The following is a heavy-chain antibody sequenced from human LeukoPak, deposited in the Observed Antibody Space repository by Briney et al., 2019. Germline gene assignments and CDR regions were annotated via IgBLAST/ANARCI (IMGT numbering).Heavy chain of an antibody. CDR1: GFTVSSHW. CDR2: IRQDGGET. Sequence: GGSLRLSCAASGFTVSSHWKGWSRQAPGKGLEWVANIRQDGGETYYVDSVKGRFTISRDNAKNSLYLQMNSLRVEETAMYYCARWRQSSTWYWLDPWGQGTLVTVSP. D-gene: IGHD6-13*01. CDR3: ARWRQSSTWYWLDP. J-gene: IGHJ5*02. V-gene: IGHV3-7*01.